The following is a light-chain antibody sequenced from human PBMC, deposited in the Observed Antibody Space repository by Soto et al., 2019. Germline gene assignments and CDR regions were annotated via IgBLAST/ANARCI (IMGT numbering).Light chain of an antibody. CDR1: QSVSENY. CDR3: QQYGSSPWT. CDR2: AAS. J-gene: IGKJ1*01. Sequence: EILLTQSPGNLSLSPGERATLSCRASQSVSENYLAWYQQKPGQAPRLLVSAASSRATGIPDRFSGSGSGTDFTLTISRLEPEDFAVYYCQQYGSSPWTFGQGTKVEIK. V-gene: IGKV3-20*01.